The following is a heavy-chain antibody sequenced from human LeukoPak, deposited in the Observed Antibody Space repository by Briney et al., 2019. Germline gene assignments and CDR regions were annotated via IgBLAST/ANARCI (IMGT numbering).Heavy chain of an antibody. V-gene: IGHV3-66*01. CDR3: ARDHCSSTSCYTGPNWFDP. J-gene: IGHJ5*02. Sequence: GGSLRLSCAASGFTVSNNYMSWVRQAPGKGLEWVSVIYSGDNTYYVESVKGRFTISRDNAKNSLYLQMNSLRAEDTAVYYCARDHCSSTSCYTGPNWFDPWGQGTLVTVSS. D-gene: IGHD2-2*02. CDR1: GFTVSNNY. CDR2: IYSGDNT.